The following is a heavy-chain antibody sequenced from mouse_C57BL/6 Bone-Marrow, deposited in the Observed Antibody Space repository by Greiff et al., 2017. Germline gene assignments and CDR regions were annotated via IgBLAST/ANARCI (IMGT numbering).Heavy chain of an antibody. CDR3: TTDGNCDAMDY. D-gene: IGHD2-1*01. Sequence: VQLQQSGAELVRPGASVTLSCTASGFNIKDDYMHWVKQRPEQGLEWIGWIDPENGDTEYASKFQGKATITADTSSNTAYLQLSSLTSEDTAVYVCTTDGNCDAMDYWGQGTSVTVSS. CDR2: IDPENGDT. V-gene: IGHV14-4*01. CDR1: GFNIKDDY. J-gene: IGHJ4*01.